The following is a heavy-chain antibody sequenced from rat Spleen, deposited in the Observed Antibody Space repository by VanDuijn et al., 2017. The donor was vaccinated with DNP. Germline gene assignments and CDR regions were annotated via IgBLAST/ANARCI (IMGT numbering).Heavy chain of an antibody. Sequence: EVQLVESGGGLVQPGRSLKLSCAASGFIFNNYGMVWVRQTPTKGLEWVASINIGSGDTYYRDSVKGRFTISRDNTKNTLYLQMDSLRYEDTATYYCARHRTIMTYYYSMDAWGQGASVTVSS. CDR1: GFIFNNYG. V-gene: IGHV5S14*01. D-gene: IGHD1-7*01. CDR3: ARHRTIMTYYYSMDA. CDR2: INIGSGDT. J-gene: IGHJ4*01.